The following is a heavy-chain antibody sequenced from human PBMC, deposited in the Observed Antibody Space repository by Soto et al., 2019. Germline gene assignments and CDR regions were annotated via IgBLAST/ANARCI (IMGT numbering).Heavy chain of an antibody. J-gene: IGHJ4*02. CDR2: INPKSGGP. CDR3: ASEDCRNTNCLKGFDY. Sequence: ASVKVSCKTSGYTFTDYFMHWVRQAPGQGFEWVGGINPKSGGPKYVPKFQGRVTVTRDTSTSTAYMELNRLTSDDTAVYYCASEDCRNTNCLKGFDYWGQGTLVTVSS. CDR1: GYTFTDYF. D-gene: IGHD2-15*01. V-gene: IGHV1-2*02.